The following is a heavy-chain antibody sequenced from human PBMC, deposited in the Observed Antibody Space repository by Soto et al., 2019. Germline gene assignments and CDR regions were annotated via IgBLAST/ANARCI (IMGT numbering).Heavy chain of an antibody. CDR2: ISLSSSSI. V-gene: IGHV3-48*02. Sequence: GSLRLSCAASAFTFSTYSLNWVRQAPGKGLEWLSYISLSSSSIYYADSVKGRFTISRDNAKNSLYLQMDSLRDEDTAIYFCARGCGGACQDYLAYWGRGTLVTVS. D-gene: IGHD2-21*02. CDR1: AFTFSTYS. J-gene: IGHJ4*02. CDR3: ARGCGGACQDYLAY.